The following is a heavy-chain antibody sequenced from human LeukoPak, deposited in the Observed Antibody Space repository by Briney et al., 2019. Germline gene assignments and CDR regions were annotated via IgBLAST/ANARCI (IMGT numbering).Heavy chain of an antibody. Sequence: GGSLRLSCAASGFTFSSYGMHWVRQAPGKGLEWVAVISYDGSNKYYADSVKGRFTISRDNSKNTLYLQMNSLRAEDTAVYYCAKDRRRYCSGGSCYCDYWGQGTLVTVSS. D-gene: IGHD2-15*01. CDR1: GFTFSSYG. CDR3: AKDRRRYCSGGSCYCDY. CDR2: ISYDGSNK. V-gene: IGHV3-30*18. J-gene: IGHJ4*02.